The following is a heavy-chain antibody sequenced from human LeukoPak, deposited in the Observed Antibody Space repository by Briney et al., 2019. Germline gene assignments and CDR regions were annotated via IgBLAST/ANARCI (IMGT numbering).Heavy chain of an antibody. CDR2: ITWNSGSI. D-gene: IGHD4-17*01. CDR1: GFTFHIYA. CDR3: ARGNDYGDYVLDY. Sequence: PGGSLRLSCAASGFTFHIYAMHWVRQAPGKGLEWVSDITWNSGSIGYADSVKGRFTISRDNAKNPLYLQMNSLRAEDMALYYCARGNDYGDYVLDYWGQGTLVTVSS. J-gene: IGHJ4*02. V-gene: IGHV3-9*03.